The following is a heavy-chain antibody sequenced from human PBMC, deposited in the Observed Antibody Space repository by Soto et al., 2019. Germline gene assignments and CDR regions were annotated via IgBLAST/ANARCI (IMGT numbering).Heavy chain of an antibody. CDR1: GLTSRSHA. CDR2: ISGGGYTA. CDR3: AKPQGVATTKSNFDY. J-gene: IGHJ4*02. Sequence: EVQLLESGGGLVQPGGSLRLSCVVSGLTSRSHAMSWVRQAPGQGLEWVAGISGGGYTAYYPDSVRGRFTISRDNSKNTVYLQIYILRGDEPVVYYCAKPQGVATTKSNFDYWGQGTLVTVSS. V-gene: IGHV3-23*01. D-gene: IGHD5-12*01.